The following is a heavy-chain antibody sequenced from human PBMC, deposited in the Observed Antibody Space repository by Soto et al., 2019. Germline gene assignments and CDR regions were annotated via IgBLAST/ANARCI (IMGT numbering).Heavy chain of an antibody. D-gene: IGHD5-18*01. J-gene: IGHJ6*02. CDR2: IYPGDSDT. CDR1: GYSFTSYW. V-gene: IGHV5-51*01. Sequence: ESLTISCKGSGYSFTSYWIGLVRQMPGKGLEWMGIIYPGDSDTRYSPSFQGQVTISADKSISTAYLQWSSLKASDTAMYYCARRSDTAMVTDYYGMDVWGQGTTVTSP. CDR3: ARRSDTAMVTDYYGMDV.